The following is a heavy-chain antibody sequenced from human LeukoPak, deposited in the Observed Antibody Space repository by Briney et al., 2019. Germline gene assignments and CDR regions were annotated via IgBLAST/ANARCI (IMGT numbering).Heavy chain of an antibody. V-gene: IGHV3-23*01. CDR2: ISGSGGST. J-gene: IGHJ4*02. D-gene: IGHD3-10*01. Sequence: PGGSLRLSCAASGFTFSSYGMHWVRQAPGKGLEWVSAISGSGGSTYYADSVKGRFTISRDNSKNTLYLQMNSLRAEDSAVYYCAKAPMVRGVMRIESYRNYFDYWGQGTLVTVSS. CDR3: AKAPMVRGVMRIESYRNYFDY. CDR1: GFTFSSYG.